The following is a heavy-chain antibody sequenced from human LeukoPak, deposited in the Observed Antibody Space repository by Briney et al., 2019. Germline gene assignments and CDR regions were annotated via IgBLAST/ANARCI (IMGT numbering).Heavy chain of an antibody. CDR1: GGSISSYY. V-gene: IGHV4-4*07. CDR3: ARDRGTMVRGVNIPHDAFDI. D-gene: IGHD3-10*01. J-gene: IGHJ3*02. Sequence: SETLSLTRTVSGGSISSYYWSWIRQPAGKGLEWIGRIYTSGSTNYNPSLKSRVTMSVDTSKNQFSLKLSSVTAADTAVYYCARDRGTMVRGVNIPHDAFDIWGQGTMVTVSS. CDR2: IYTSGST.